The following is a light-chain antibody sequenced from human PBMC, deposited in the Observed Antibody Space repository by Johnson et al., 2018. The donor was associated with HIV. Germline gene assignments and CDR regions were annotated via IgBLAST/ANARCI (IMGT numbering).Light chain of an antibody. V-gene: IGLV1-51*01. CDR3: ETWDTSLSAGV. J-gene: IGLJ1*01. CDR1: SSNIGNNY. Sequence: QSVLTQPPSVSAAPGQKVTISCSGSSSNIGNNYVSWYQQLPGTAPKLLIYDNNKRPSGIPDRFSGSKSGTSATLGLTGLQTGDEADYYCETWDTSLSAGVFGTGTKVTVL. CDR2: DNN.